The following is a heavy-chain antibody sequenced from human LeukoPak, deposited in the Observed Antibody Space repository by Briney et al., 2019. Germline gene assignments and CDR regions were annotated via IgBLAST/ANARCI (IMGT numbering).Heavy chain of an antibody. CDR1: GFTVSSNY. CDR3: ARDREGIVVVPAAIASGAFDI. J-gene: IGHJ3*02. CDR2: IYSGGTT. V-gene: IGHV3-53*01. D-gene: IGHD2-2*01. Sequence: GGSLRLSCAASGFTVSSNYMSWVRQAPGKGLEWVALIYSGGTTNYADSVKGRFAISRDNSKNSLYLQMNSLRAEDTAVYYCARDREGIVVVPAAIASGAFDIWGQGTMVTVSS.